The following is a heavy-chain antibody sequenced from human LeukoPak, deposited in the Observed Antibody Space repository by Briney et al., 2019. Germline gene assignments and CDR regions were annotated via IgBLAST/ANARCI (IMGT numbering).Heavy chain of an antibody. V-gene: IGHV3-48*01. CDR1: GFTFSSYS. CDR3: TVTNYYYYYMDV. Sequence: PGGSLRLSCAASGFTFSSYSMNWVRQAPGKGLEWVSYISSSSSTIYYADSVKGRFTISRDNAKNSLYLQMNSLRAEDTAVYYCTVTNYYYYYMDVWGKGTTVTVSS. D-gene: IGHD4-17*01. J-gene: IGHJ6*03. CDR2: ISSSSSTI.